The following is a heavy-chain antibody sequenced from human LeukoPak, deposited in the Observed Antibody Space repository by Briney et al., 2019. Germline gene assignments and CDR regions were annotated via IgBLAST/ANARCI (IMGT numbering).Heavy chain of an antibody. CDR1: GFSFGGYA. D-gene: IGHD6-13*01. Sequence: GGSLRLSCAASGFSFGGYAMNWVRQAPGKELEWVAGLSGSGSTKFDADSVRGRFTISRDNSQGTLFLQMNSLRVEDTAVYYCAKSYRGYTSSYYDYWGQGTLVTVST. V-gene: IGHV3-23*01. CDR2: LSGSGSTK. J-gene: IGHJ4*02. CDR3: AKSYRGYTSSYYDY.